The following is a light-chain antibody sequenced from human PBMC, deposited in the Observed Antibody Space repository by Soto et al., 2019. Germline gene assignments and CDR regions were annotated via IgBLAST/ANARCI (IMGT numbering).Light chain of an antibody. CDR2: AAS. J-gene: IGKJ1*01. V-gene: IGKV1-39*01. CDR1: QTITSY. CDR3: QQSYTTPRT. Sequence: DIQMTQSPSSLSASVGDRVTITCRASQTITSYLNWYQQKPGKAPRLLIYAASSLQSGVPSRFSASGSGTDFTLTISSLQPEDFATYYCQQSYTTPRTFGQGTQVDIK.